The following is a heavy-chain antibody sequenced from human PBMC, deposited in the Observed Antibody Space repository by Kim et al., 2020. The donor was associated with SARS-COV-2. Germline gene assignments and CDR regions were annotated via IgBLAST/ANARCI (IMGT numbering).Heavy chain of an antibody. CDR1: GGSISSSSYY. CDR2: IYYSGST. D-gene: IGHD6-13*01. CDR3: ATHLYSSSWTQFTA. J-gene: IGHJ4*02. Sequence: SETLSLTCTVSGGSISSSSYYWGWIRQPPGKGLEWIGSIYYSGSTYYNPSLKSRVTISVDTSKNQFSLKLSSVTAADTAVYYCATHLYSSSWTQFTAWGQGTLVTVSS. V-gene: IGHV4-39*01.